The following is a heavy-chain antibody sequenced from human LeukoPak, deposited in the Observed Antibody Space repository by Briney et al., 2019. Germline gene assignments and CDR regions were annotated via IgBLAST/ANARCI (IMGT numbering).Heavy chain of an antibody. J-gene: IGHJ4*02. Sequence: PSQTLSLTCTVSGGSISSGDYYWSWIRQPPGKGLEWIGXIYYSGSTYYNXXXKSRVTISVDTSKNQFSLKLSSVTAADTAVYXXAXXXGYYYDSSGYLYYWGQGTLVTVSS. CDR1: GGSISSGDYY. CDR2: IYYSGST. D-gene: IGHD3-22*01. CDR3: AXXXGYYYDSSGYLYY. V-gene: IGHV4-30-4*08.